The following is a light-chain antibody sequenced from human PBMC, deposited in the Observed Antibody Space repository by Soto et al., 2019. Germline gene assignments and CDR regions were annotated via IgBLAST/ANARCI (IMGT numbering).Light chain of an antibody. V-gene: IGKV3-11*01. CDR3: QQRSNWPPNT. Sequence: EIVLTXXPATLSLSPGERATLSCRASQSVSSYLAWYQQKPGQAPRLLIYDASNRATGIPARFSGSGSGTDFTLTISSLEPEDFAVYYCQQRSNWPPNTFGQGTRLEIK. J-gene: IGKJ5*01. CDR2: DAS. CDR1: QSVSSY.